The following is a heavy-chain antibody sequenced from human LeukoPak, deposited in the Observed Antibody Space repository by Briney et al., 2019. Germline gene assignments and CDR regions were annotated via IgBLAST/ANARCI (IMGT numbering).Heavy chain of an antibody. D-gene: IGHD1-26*01. CDR1: GYTFTSYD. CDR3: ARVLVGAMYFDY. Sequence: ASVKVSCKASGYTFTSYDINWVRQATGQGLEWMGWMNPNSGNTGYAQKFQGRVTMTRNTSISTAYMELSSLRSDDTAVYYCARVLVGAMYFDYWGQGTLVTVSS. CDR2: MNPNSGNT. V-gene: IGHV1-8*01. J-gene: IGHJ4*02.